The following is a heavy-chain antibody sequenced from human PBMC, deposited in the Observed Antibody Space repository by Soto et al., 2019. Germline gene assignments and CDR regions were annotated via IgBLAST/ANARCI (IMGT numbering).Heavy chain of an antibody. J-gene: IGHJ4*02. Sequence: ASLKVFCKASGYTFSSYATHCVRQAPGQRLEWMGWINAGYGNTKSSQKFQDRVTISRDTSASTAYMELTSLRSEDTAVYYCARDTGDGTFDFWGQGTLDTVSS. CDR3: ARDTGDGTFDF. CDR2: INAGYGNT. D-gene: IGHD7-27*01. V-gene: IGHV1-3*01. CDR1: GYTFSSYA.